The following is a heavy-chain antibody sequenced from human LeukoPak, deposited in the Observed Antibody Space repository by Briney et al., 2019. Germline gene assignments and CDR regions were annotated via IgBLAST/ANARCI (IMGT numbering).Heavy chain of an antibody. CDR3: ARDSRRILPSD. CDR2: IYSGGST. CDR1: GFTVSSNY. Sequence: PGGSLRLSCAASGFTVSSNYMSWVRQAPGQGMEWVSVIYSGGSTYYEDSVKGRFTISRYNSKNTLYLQMNSLRAEDTAVYYCARDSRRILPSDWGQGTLVTVSS. J-gene: IGHJ4*02. V-gene: IGHV3-66*01. D-gene: IGHD2-15*01.